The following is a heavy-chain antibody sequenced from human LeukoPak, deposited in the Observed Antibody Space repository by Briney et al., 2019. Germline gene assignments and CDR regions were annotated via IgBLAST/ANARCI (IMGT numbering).Heavy chain of an antibody. CDR3: ARSYGSGSYYSSNWFDP. D-gene: IGHD3-10*01. J-gene: IGHJ5*02. CDR1: GGTFSSYA. Sequence: GASVKVSCKASGGTFSSYAISWVRQAPGQGLEWMGGIIPIFGTANYAQKFQGRVTITADKSTSTAYMELSSLRSEDTAVYYCARSYGSGSYYSSNWFDPWGQGTLVTVSS. V-gene: IGHV1-69*06. CDR2: IIPIFGTA.